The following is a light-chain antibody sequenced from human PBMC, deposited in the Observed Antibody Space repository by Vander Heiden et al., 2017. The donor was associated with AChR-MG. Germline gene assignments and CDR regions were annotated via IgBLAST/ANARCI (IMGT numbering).Light chain of an antibody. Sequence: HSVLTQPPSVSGAPAQRVAISCTGRRSNIGAAYAVPCYQPPPVASPKLLIYGDTNRPSGVPGRFSGSRSGTCASLAITGLQAEDEADYYCQSYDSDLNGSVVFGGGTKLTVL. J-gene: IGLJ3*02. CDR1: RSNIGAAYA. CDR2: GDT. CDR3: QSYDSDLNGSVV. V-gene: IGLV1-40*01.